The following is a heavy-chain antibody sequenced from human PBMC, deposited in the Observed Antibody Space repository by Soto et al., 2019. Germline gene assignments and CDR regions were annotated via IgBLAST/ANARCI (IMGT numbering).Heavy chain of an antibody. V-gene: IGHV3-30-3*02. D-gene: IGHD1-1*01. CDR1: GFTFSSYA. Sequence: GGSLRLSCVASGFTFSSYALHWVRQAPGKGLEWVALISNDGMNTFYADSVKGRMTVSRDKAEKTMYLQMNSLTAEDTAVYYCAKGLRFMEHWAQGTVVTVSS. J-gene: IGHJ1*01. CDR3: AKGLRFMEH. CDR2: ISNDGMNT.